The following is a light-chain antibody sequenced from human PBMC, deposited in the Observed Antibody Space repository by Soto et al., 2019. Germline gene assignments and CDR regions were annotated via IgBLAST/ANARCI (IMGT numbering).Light chain of an antibody. CDR3: QHYGYSQWT. J-gene: IGKJ1*01. Sequence: EIVMTQSPATLSVSPGERVTLSCRASQDIRSSLAWYQQKPGQAPRLLIYGVYTRASGIPDRFSGSGSGTEFTLTITRLEPEDSAVYFCQHYGYSQWTFGQGTKVDIK. V-gene: IGKV3D-15*01. CDR1: QDIRSS. CDR2: GVY.